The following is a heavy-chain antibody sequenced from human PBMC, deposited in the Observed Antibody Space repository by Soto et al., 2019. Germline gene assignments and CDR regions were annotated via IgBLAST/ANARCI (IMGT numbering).Heavy chain of an antibody. CDR3: ARDHYYYGMDV. CDR1: GYTFTSYG. CDR2: ISAYNGNT. V-gene: IGHV1-18*01. J-gene: IGHJ6*02. Sequence: ASVKVSCKASGYTFTSYGISWVRQAPGQGLEWMGWISAYNGNTNYAQKLQGRVTMTTDTPTSTAYMELRSPRSDDTAVYYCARDHYYYGMDVWGQGTTVTVS.